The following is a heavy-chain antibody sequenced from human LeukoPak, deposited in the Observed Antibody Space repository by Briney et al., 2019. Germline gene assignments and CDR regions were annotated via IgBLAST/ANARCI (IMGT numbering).Heavy chain of an antibody. Sequence: PSETLSLTCTVSGGSISSGSYYWSWIRQPAGKGLEWIGSIYSSGNTNYNPSLKSRVTISVDTSKNQFSLMLTSVTAADTAVYYCARGVVITGLDYWGQGTLVTVSS. D-gene: IGHD3-3*01. V-gene: IGHV4-61*10. J-gene: IGHJ4*02. CDR3: ARGVVITGLDY. CDR1: GGSISSGSYY. CDR2: IYSSGNT.